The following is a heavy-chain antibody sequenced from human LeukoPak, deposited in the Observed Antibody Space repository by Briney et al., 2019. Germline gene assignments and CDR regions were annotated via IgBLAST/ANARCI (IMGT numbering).Heavy chain of an antibody. CDR3: ARDLSSWGYY. J-gene: IGHJ4*02. D-gene: IGHD6-13*01. V-gene: IGHV3-48*03. CDR2: ISSSGSTI. CDR1: GFTFSSYE. Sequence: GGSLRLSCAAFGFTFSSYEMNWVRQAPGKGLEWVSYISSSGSTIYYADSVKGRFTISRDNAKNSLYLQMNSLRAEDTAVYYCARDLSSWGYYWGQGTLVTVSS.